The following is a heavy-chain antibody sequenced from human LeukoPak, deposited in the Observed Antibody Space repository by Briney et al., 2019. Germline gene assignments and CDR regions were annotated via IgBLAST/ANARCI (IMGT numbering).Heavy chain of an antibody. CDR1: GYTFTSYG. D-gene: IGHD1-7*01. Sequence: GASVKVSCKASGYTFTSYGINWVRQATGQGLEWMGWMNPNSGNTGYAQKFQGRVTMTRNTSISTAYMELSSLRSEDTAVYYCAAITGTTGWFDPWGQGTLVTVSS. CDR2: MNPNSGNT. V-gene: IGHV1-8*02. CDR3: AAITGTTGWFDP. J-gene: IGHJ5*02.